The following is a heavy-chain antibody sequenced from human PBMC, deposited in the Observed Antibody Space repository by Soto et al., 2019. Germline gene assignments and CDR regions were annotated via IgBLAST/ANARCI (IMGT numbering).Heavy chain of an antibody. CDR3: AREDYSNLNFDY. Sequence: GGSLRLSCAASGFTFSSYWMHWVRQAPGKGLVWVSRINSDGSSTSYADSVKGRFTISRDNAKNTLYLEMNSLRAEDTAVYYCAREDYSNLNFDYWGQGTLVTVSS. CDR2: INSDGSST. V-gene: IGHV3-74*01. J-gene: IGHJ4*02. D-gene: IGHD4-4*01. CDR1: GFTFSSYW.